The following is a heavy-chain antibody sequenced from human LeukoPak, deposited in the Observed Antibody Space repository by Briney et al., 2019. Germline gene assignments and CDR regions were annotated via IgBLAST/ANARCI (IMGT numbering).Heavy chain of an antibody. CDR3: ARASYMDV. CDR2: IYYSGST. J-gene: IGHJ6*03. CDR1: GGSISSYY. V-gene: IGHV4-59*01. Sequence: SETLSLTCTVSGGSISSYYWSWIRQPPGKGLEWIGYIYYSGSTNYNPSLKSRVTISVDTSKDQFSLKLSSVTAADTAVYYCARASYMDVWGKGTTVTVSS.